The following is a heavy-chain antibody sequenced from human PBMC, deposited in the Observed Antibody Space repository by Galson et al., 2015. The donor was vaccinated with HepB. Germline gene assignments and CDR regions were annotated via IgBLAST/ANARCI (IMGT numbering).Heavy chain of an antibody. J-gene: IGHJ6*03. CDR2: INHSGST. CDR3: ARAYCSSTSCYKMARGGRYYMDV. D-gene: IGHD2-2*02. CDR1: GGSFSGYY. Sequence: ETLSLTCAVYGGSFSGYYWSWIRQPPGKGLEWIGEINHSGSTNYNPSLKSRVTISVDTSKNQFSLKLSSVTAADTAVYYCARAYCSSTSCYKMARGGRYYMDVWGKGTTVTVSS. V-gene: IGHV4-34*01.